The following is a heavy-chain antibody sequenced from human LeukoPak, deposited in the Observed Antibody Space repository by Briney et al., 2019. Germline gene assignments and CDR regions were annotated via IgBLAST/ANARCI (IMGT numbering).Heavy chain of an antibody. V-gene: IGHV4-34*01. CDR3: ARRGLGRGVYITRQYNYYMDV. J-gene: IGHJ6*04. D-gene: IGHD3-10*01. CDR1: GGSFSTYY. Sequence: SETLSLTCAVYGGSFSTYYWSWVRQPPGSGLEWIGDINQNGSTNYSPSLKSRVTVSIDTSKNQFSLKMSSLTAADTAIYFCARRGLGRGVYITRQYNYYMDVWGTGTTVTVSS. CDR2: INQNGST.